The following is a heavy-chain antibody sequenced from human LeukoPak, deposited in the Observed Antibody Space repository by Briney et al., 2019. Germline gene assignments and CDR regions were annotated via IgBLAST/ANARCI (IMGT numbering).Heavy chain of an antibody. J-gene: IGHJ4*02. V-gene: IGHV4-34*01. Sequence: TSETLSLTCVVYGGSFSGYYWSWIRQPPGKGLEWIGEINHSGSTNYNPSLKSRVTISVDKSKNQFSLKLSSVTAADTAVYYCASGVVANFDYWGQGTLVTVSS. CDR3: ASGVVANFDY. D-gene: IGHD3-22*01. CDR2: INHSGST. CDR1: GGSFSGYY.